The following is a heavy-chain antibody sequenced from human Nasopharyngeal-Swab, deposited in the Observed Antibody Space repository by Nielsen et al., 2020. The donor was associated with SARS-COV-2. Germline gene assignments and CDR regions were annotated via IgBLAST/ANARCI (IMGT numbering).Heavy chain of an antibody. CDR2: IWYDGSNK. V-gene: IGHV3-33*03. J-gene: IGHJ5*02. Sequence: GESLKISCAASGFSFSTYGMHWVRQSPVKGLEWLTNIWYDGSNKYYADSVKGRFTISRDNAKNSLFLQMNSLRAEDTAIYYCARRYSVYDWNFDPWGQGTLVTVSS. D-gene: IGHD5/OR15-5a*01. CDR3: ARRYSVYDWNFDP. CDR1: GFSFSTYG.